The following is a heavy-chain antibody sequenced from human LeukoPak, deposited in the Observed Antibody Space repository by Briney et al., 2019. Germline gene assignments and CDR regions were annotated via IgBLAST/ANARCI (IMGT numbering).Heavy chain of an antibody. D-gene: IGHD3-22*01. Sequence: GGSLRLSCAASGFTFSDYYMSWIRQAPGKGLERVSYISSSGSTIYYADSVKGRFTISRDNAKNSLYLQMNSLRAEDTAVYYCARDYDSPLQAFDIWGQGTMVTVSS. CDR1: GFTFSDYY. CDR2: ISSSGSTI. CDR3: ARDYDSPLQAFDI. V-gene: IGHV3-11*01. J-gene: IGHJ3*02.